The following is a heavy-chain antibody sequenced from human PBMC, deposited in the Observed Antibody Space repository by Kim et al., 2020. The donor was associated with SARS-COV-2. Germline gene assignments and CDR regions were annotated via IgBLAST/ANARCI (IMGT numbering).Heavy chain of an antibody. CDR1: GFTFSSYG. CDR3: AKDVQVEGFGKTDAFDI. J-gene: IGHJ3*02. CDR2: ISYDGSNK. Sequence: GGSLRLSCAASGFTFSSYGMHWVRQAPGKGLEWVAVISYDGSNKYYADSVKGRFTISRDNSKNTLYLQMNSLRAEDTAVYYCAKDVQVEGFGKTDAFDIWGQGKMVTVSS. V-gene: IGHV3-30*18. D-gene: IGHD3-10*01.